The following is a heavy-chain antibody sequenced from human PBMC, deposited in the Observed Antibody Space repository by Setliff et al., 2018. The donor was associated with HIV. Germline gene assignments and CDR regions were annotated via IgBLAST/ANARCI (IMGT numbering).Heavy chain of an antibody. D-gene: IGHD5-12*01. V-gene: IGHV4-39*07. Sequence: SETLSLTCTVSGGSMSTTSYYWGWIRQPPGKGLEWIGEINHSGSTNYNPSLKSRVTMSVDTSKNQFSLKLSSVTAAATAVYYCARSKIYDGDYFDYWGQGTLVTVSS. CDR3: ARSKIYDGDYFDY. CDR2: INHSGST. CDR1: GGSMSTTSYY. J-gene: IGHJ4*02.